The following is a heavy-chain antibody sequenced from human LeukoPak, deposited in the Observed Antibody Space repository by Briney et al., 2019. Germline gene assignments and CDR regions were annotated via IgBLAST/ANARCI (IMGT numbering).Heavy chain of an antibody. V-gene: IGHV3-43*02. CDR1: GFIFYEYT. J-gene: IGHJ4*02. Sequence: GGSLRLSCAASGFIFYEYTMHWVRQAPGKGLEWVSLISGDGGITSYADSVKGRFTISRDNSENSLYLQMNSLRIEDTALYYCAKDIGGYSGYDLGYWGQGTLVTVSS. CDR2: ISGDGGIT. D-gene: IGHD5-12*01. CDR3: AKDIGGYSGYDLGY.